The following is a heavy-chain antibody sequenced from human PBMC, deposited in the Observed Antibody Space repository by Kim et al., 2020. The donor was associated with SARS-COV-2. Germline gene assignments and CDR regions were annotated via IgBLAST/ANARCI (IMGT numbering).Heavy chain of an antibody. J-gene: IGHJ4*02. Sequence: GGSLRLSCAASGFTFSTYAMGWVRQVPGKGLEWVADIDGSSDSTYYAASVRGRFTISRDNSRNTLYLQLNSLRAEDTALYYCAKDRDTIGWYLYDYWGQGTLVTVSS. D-gene: IGHD2-15*01. CDR1: GFTFSTYA. CDR3: AKDRDTIGWYLYDY. V-gene: IGHV3-23*01. CDR2: IDGSSDST.